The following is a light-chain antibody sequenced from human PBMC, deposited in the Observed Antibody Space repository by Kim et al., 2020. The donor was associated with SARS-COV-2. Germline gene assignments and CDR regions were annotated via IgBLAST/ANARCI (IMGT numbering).Light chain of an antibody. J-gene: IGLJ1*01. CDR1: SSNIGSHT. CDR3: AAWDDSLNGYV. V-gene: IGLV1-44*01. Sequence: QSVLTQPPSASGTPGQRVTISCSGSSSNIGSHTVNWYQQVPGTAPKLLIYSNNQRPSGVPDRFSGSKSGTSAYLAISGLQSEDEADYYCAAWDDSLNGYVFGTGTKVTVL. CDR2: SNN.